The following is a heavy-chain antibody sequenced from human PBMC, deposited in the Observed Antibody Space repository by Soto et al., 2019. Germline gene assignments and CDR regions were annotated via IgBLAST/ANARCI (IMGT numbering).Heavy chain of an antibody. CDR2: FYYGEDT. CDR3: IRLAGYGSGGRCKGDDAMDV. D-gene: IGHD2-15*01. V-gene: IGHV4-39*02. J-gene: IGHJ6*02. Sequence: QLQLQESGPGLLKPSETLSLTCSVSGGSINSKSLSWGWLRPPPGQGREGIATFYYGEDTNYNPSCKSRVNTSVDTSKNHFSRRLISVTAAEPAVYYCIRLAGYGSGGRCKGDDAMDVWGQGTTVIVSS. CDR1: GGSINSKSLS.